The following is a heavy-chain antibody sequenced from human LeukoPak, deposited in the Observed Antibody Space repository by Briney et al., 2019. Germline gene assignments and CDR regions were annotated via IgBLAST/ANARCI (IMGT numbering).Heavy chain of an antibody. CDR3: ARARGTYYYDSSGFDI. CDR1: GFTFSSYG. D-gene: IGHD3-22*01. V-gene: IGHV3-30*03. Sequence: GGSLRLSCAASGFTFSSYGMHWVRQAPGKGLEWVAVISYDGSNKYYADSVKGRFTISRDNAKNTLYLQMNSLRAEDTAVYYCARARGTYYYDSSGFDIWGQGTMVTVSS. J-gene: IGHJ3*02. CDR2: ISYDGSNK.